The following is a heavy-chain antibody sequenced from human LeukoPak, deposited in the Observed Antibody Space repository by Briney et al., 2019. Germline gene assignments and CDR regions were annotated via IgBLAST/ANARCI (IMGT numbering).Heavy chain of an antibody. CDR3: ARVRAHYYDSSGYYFNWFDP. V-gene: IGHV1-69*13. CDR1: RYTFTGYY. Sequence: SVKVSCKASRYTFTGYYMHWVRQAPGQGLEWMGGMIPIFGTANYAQKFQGRVTITADESTSTAYMELSSLRSEDTAVYYCARVRAHYYDSSGYYFNWFDPWGQGTLVTVSS. J-gene: IGHJ5*02. CDR2: MIPIFGTA. D-gene: IGHD3-22*01.